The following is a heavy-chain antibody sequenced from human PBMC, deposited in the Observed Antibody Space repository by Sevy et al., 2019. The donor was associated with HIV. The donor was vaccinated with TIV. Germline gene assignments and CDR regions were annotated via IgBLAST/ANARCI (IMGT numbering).Heavy chain of an antibody. Sequence: SETLSLTCTVSGGSISSYYWSWIRQPAGKGLEWIGRIYTSGSTNYNSSLKSRVTMSVDTSKNQFSLKLSSVTAADTAVYYCARGVRRSPGNWFDPWGQGTLVTVSS. CDR2: IYTSGST. V-gene: IGHV4-4*07. CDR3: ARGVRRSPGNWFDP. D-gene: IGHD6-13*01. J-gene: IGHJ5*02. CDR1: GGSISSYY.